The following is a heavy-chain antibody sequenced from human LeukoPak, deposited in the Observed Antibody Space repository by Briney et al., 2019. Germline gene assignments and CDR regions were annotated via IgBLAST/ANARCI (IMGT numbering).Heavy chain of an antibody. CDR2: MKQDGSDK. V-gene: IGHV3-7*01. CDR3: ARAEDIVVVPAAMPEVNFDY. D-gene: IGHD2-2*01. J-gene: IGHJ4*02. CDR1: GFTFSSYW. Sequence: GGSLRLSCAASGFTFSSYWMSWVRQAPGKGLEWVANMKQDGSDKYYVDSVKGRFTISRDNAKNSLYLQMNSLRAEDTAVYYCARAEDIVVVPAAMPEVNFDYWGQGTLVTVSS.